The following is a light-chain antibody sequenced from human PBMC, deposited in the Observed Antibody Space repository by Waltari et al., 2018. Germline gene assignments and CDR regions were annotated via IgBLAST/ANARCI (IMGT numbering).Light chain of an antibody. CDR2: GAS. Sequence: VLLTQSPGTRSLSPGEGATLSCRASQSVDSNYLAWYQQKPGQPPRLLIYGASNRATGIPDRFSGSGSGTDFTLTIGRLEPEDVAVYYCQQYGRSPPYTFGQGTKLEIK. CDR1: QSVDSNY. J-gene: IGKJ2*01. V-gene: IGKV3-20*01. CDR3: QQYGRSPPYT.